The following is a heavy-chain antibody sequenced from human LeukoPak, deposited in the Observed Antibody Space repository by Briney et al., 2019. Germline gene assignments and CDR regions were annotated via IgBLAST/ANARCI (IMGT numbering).Heavy chain of an antibody. CDR1: GGSISSGSYY. D-gene: IGHD3-22*01. CDR3: ARSSQMIKWLYDY. V-gene: IGHV4-61*02. Sequence: MPSETLSLTCTVSGGSISSGSYYWSWIRQPAGKGLEWIGRIYTSGSTNYNPSLKSRVTISVDTSKNQFSLKLSSVTAADTAVYYCARSSQMIKWLYDYWGQGTLVTVSS. J-gene: IGHJ4*02. CDR2: IYTSGST.